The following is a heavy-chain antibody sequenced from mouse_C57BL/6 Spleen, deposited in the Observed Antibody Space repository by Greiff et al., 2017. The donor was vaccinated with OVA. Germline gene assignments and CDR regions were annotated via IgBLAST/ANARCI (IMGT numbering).Heavy chain of an antibody. V-gene: IGHV1-64*01. J-gene: IGHJ1*03. CDR3: AGDPHWYFDV. Sequence: QVQLQQSGAELVKPGASVKLSCKASGYTFTSYWMHWVKQRPGQGLEWIGMIHPNSGSTNYNEKFKSKATLTVDKSSSTAYMQLSSLTSEDSAVYYCAGDPHWYFDVWGTGTTVTVSS. CDR2: IHPNSGST. CDR1: GYTFTSYW.